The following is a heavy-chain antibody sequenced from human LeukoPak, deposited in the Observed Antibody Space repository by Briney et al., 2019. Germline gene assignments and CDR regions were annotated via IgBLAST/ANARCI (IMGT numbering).Heavy chain of an antibody. CDR1: GGSITSTNY. CDR3: AREGGPYRPLDY. V-gene: IGHV4-4*02. CDR2: VNLQGST. Sequence: TAGTLSLTCGVSGGSITSTNYWTWLRQPPGKGLEWIGEVNLQGSTNYNPSLMGRVAISVDMSENHISLQLTSVTAADTAVYYCAREGGPYRPLDYSGQGTLVSVSS. J-gene: IGHJ4*02.